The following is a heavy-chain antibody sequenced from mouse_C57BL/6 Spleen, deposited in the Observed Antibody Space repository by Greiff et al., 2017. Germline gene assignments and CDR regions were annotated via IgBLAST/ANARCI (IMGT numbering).Heavy chain of an antibody. D-gene: IGHD1-1*01. J-gene: IGHJ2*01. Sequence: QVQLKESGAELVKPGASVKISCKASGYAFSSYWMNWVKQRPGKGLEWIGQIYPGDGDTNYNGKFKGKATLTAAKSSSTAYMQLSSLTSEDSAVYFCARLKAVGYFDYWGQGTTLTVSS. CDR1: GYAFSSYW. V-gene: IGHV1-80*01. CDR2: IYPGDGDT. CDR3: ARLKAVGYFDY.